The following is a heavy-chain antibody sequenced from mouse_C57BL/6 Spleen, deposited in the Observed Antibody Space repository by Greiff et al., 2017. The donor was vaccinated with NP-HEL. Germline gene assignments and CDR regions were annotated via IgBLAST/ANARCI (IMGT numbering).Heavy chain of an antibody. V-gene: IGHV5-4*01. CDR1: GFTFSSYA. CDR3: AREREYDYAYWYFDV. CDR2: ISAGGSYT. Sequence: EVQGVESGGGLVKPGGSLKLSCAASGFTFSSYAMSWVRQTPEKRLEWVATISAGGSYTYYPDNVKGRFTISRDNAKNNLYLQMSHLKSEDTAMYYCAREREYDYAYWYFDVWGTGTTVTVSS. J-gene: IGHJ1*03. D-gene: IGHD2-4*01.